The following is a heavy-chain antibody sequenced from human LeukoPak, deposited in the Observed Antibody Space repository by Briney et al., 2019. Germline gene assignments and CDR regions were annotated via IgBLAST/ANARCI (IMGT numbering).Heavy chain of an antibody. J-gene: IGHJ4*02. CDR2: IPYDGNNK. V-gene: IGHV3-30-3*01. CDR3: ARDSDY. CDR1: GFTFSSYA. Sequence: RGRSLRVSCEASGFTFSSYAMHWLRQAPGKGLEWVAVIPYDGNNKDFAHTVKGRFTISRDNSKNTVYLQMNSLRPEDTAVYFCARDSDYWGQGTLVTVSS.